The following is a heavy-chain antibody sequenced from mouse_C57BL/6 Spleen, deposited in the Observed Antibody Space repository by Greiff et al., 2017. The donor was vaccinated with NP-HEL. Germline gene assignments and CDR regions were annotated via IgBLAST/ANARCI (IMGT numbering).Heavy chain of an antibody. D-gene: IGHD1-1*01. CDR1: GFTFSDYG. J-gene: IGHJ2*01. Sequence: EVHLVESGGGLVKPGGSLKLSCAASGFTFSDYGMHWVRQAPEKGLEWVAYISSGSSTIYYADTVKGRFTISRDNAKNTLFLQMTSLRSEDTAMYYCARRAGSSSYFDYWGKGTTLTVSS. V-gene: IGHV5-17*01. CDR3: ARRAGSSSYFDY. CDR2: ISSGSSTI.